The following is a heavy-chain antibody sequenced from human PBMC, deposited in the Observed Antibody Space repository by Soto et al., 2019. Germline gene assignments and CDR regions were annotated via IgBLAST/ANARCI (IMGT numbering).Heavy chain of an antibody. Sequence: QVQLQESGPGLVRPSGTLSLTCAVSGDSISSNNWWSWVRQPPGEGLEWIGEIYHSGSTNYNPSLRSRGTISVDKSNNRFSLKLSSVIAADTAIYYCARGLAHDWFDSWGQGALVTVSS. CDR3: ARGLAHDWFDS. CDR2: IYHSGST. V-gene: IGHV4-4*02. J-gene: IGHJ5*01. CDR1: GDSISSNNW.